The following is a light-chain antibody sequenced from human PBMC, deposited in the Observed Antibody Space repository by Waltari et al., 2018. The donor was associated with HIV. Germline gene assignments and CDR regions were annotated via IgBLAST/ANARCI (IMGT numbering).Light chain of an antibody. J-gene: IGLJ1*01. Sequence: QSALTQPASVSGSPGQSVTISCTGTSSDIGGYNYVSWYQQHPGKAPKLIISEVSNRPSGVSDRFSGSKSGNTASLTIAGVQAEDEADYYCCSYTSTTAFDVFGTGTRVSVL. CDR1: SSDIGGYNY. CDR3: CSYTSTTAFDV. V-gene: IGLV2-14*01. CDR2: EVS.